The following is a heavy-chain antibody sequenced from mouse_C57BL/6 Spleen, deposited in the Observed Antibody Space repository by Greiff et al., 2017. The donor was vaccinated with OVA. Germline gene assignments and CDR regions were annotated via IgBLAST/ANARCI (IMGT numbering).Heavy chain of an antibody. CDR2: INPNNGGT. J-gene: IGHJ1*03. CDR3: ARWRDFDYGPYWYFDV. V-gene: IGHV1-22*01. CDR1: GYTFTDYN. Sequence: EVQLQQSGPELVKPGASVKMSCKASGYTFTDYNMHWVKQSHGKSLEWIGYINPNNGGTSYNQKFKGKATLTVNKSSSTAYLELRSLTSEDSAVYYCARWRDFDYGPYWYFDVWGTGTTVTVSS. D-gene: IGHD1-1*01.